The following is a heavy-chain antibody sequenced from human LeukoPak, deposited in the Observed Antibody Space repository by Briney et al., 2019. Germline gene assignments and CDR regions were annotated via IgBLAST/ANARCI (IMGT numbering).Heavy chain of an antibody. CDR3: ARESGLGVISPYSDF. Sequence: GGSLRLSCEASGFTFSAYAMTWVRQAPGKGLEWVSYISGSGTKIYYADSVKGRFTISRDNAKNSLYLQMNSLRVEDTAVYYCARESGLGVISPYSDFWGQGTLVTVSP. J-gene: IGHJ4*02. CDR2: ISGSGTKI. CDR1: GFTFSAYA. D-gene: IGHD2-21*01. V-gene: IGHV3-48*03.